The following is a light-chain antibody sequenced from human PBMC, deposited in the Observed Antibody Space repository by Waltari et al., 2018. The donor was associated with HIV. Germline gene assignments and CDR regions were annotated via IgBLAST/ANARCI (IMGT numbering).Light chain of an antibody. Sequence: QSVLTQPPSVSGAPGPRVTISCTGRSSNIGATYAVHWYQQLPGTAPKLLIFGNSNLPSGVPDRFSGSKSGTSASLAITGLQAEDEADYYCQSYDSSLSGWVFGGGTKLTVL. V-gene: IGLV1-40*01. CDR2: GNS. CDR1: SSNIGATYA. CDR3: QSYDSSLSGWV. J-gene: IGLJ3*02.